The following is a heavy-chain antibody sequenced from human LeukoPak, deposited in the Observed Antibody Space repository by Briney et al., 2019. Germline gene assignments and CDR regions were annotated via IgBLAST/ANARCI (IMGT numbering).Heavy chain of an antibody. D-gene: IGHD6-6*01. J-gene: IGHJ4*02. Sequence: RGSLRLSCPASGFTFSDYYMSWIRQAPGKGLEWVSYISSSGSTIYYADSVKGRFTISRDNAKNSLYLQMNSLRAEDTAVYYCARSYSSSSTFDYWGQGTLVTVSS. CDR2: ISSSGSTI. CDR1: GFTFSDYY. CDR3: ARSYSSSSTFDY. V-gene: IGHV3-11*04.